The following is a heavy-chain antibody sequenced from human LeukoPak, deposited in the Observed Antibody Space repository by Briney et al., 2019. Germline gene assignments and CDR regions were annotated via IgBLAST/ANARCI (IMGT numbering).Heavy chain of an antibody. CDR2: IHYSGST. J-gene: IGHJ4*02. CDR1: GGSITSYY. D-gene: IGHD6-25*01. CDR3: ARRSYSSGFYYFDY. V-gene: IGHV4-59*08. Sequence: PSETLSLTCTVSGGSITSYYWSWIRQSPGKGLEWIGYIHYSGSTNYNPSLKSRVTISVDTSKNQFSLKLSSVTAADTAVYYCARRSYSSGFYYFDYWGQGTLVTVSS.